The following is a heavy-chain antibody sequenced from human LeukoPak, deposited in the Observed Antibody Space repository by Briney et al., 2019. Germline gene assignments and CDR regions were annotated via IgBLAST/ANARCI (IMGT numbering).Heavy chain of an antibody. D-gene: IGHD6-13*01. V-gene: IGHV3-9*03. Sequence: QPGGSLRLSCAASGFTFDDYAMHWVRQAPGKGLEWVSGISWNSGSIGYADSVKGRFTISRDNAKNSLYLQMNSLRAEDMALYYCAKAGGIAEPYYFDYWGQGTLVTVSS. CDR1: GFTFDDYA. CDR2: ISWNSGSI. J-gene: IGHJ4*02. CDR3: AKAGGIAEPYYFDY.